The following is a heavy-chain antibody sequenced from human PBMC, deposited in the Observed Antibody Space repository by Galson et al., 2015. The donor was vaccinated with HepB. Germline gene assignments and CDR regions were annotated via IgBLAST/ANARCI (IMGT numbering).Heavy chain of an antibody. D-gene: IGHD3-22*01. J-gene: IGHJ3*01. V-gene: IGHV3-74*01. CDR3: AAESSGAFAV. CDR1: GLPFSRRW. CDR2: TNYDGTSV. Sequence: SLRLSCAASGLPFSRRWMHWVRQAPGKGLVWVSRTNYDGTSVDYTDSVRGRFFISRDNAKSTLFLQLSDLKVDDTATYFCAAESSGAFAVWGQGTRVTVSS.